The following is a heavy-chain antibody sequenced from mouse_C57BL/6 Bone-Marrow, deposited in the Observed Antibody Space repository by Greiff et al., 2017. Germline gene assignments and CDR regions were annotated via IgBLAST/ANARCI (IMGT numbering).Heavy chain of an antibody. D-gene: IGHD2-10*02. V-gene: IGHV1-64*01. CDR1: GYTFTSYW. CDR2: IHPNSGST. Sequence: VQLQQPGAELVKPGASVKLSCKASGYTFTSYWMHWVKQRPGQGLEWIGMIHPNSGSTNYNEKFKSKATLTVDKSSSTAYMQLSSLTSEDSAVYYCARRYGNYVPFDYWGQGTTLTVSS. CDR3: ARRYGNYVPFDY. J-gene: IGHJ2*01.